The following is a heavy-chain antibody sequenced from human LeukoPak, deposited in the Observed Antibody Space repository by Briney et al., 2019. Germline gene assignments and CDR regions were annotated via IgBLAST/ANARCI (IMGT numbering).Heavy chain of an antibody. J-gene: IGHJ4*02. CDR3: ARDRATMIVVALFDY. D-gene: IGHD3-22*01. CDR2: ISYDGGNK. V-gene: IGHV3-30-3*01. CDR1: GFTFSSYA. Sequence: PGRSLRLSCAASGFTFSSYAMHWVRQAPGKGLEWVAVISYDGGNKYYADSVKGRFTISRDNSKNTLYLQMNSLRAEDTAVYYCARDRATMIVVALFDYWGQGTLVTVSS.